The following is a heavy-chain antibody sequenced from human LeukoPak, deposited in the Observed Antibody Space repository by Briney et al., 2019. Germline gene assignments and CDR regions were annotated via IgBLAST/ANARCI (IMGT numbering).Heavy chain of an antibody. V-gene: IGHV3-53*01. CDR1: GFTVSSNY. CDR3: ARGGFYVAARAFDY. CDR2: IYSGGST. J-gene: IGHJ4*02. D-gene: IGHD6-6*01. Sequence: GASLSLSCPASGFTVSSNYMSWVRQAPGKGLEWVSVIYSGGSTYYADSVKGRFTISRDNSKNTLYLQMNSLRAEDTGVYYCARGGFYVAARAFDYWGQGTLVTASP.